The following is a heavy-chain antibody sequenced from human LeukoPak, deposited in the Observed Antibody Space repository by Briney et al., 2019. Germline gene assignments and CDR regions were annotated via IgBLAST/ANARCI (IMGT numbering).Heavy chain of an antibody. Sequence: ASVKVSCKASGYTFTSYYIHWVRQAPGQGLEWMGIIRPSGCRASYPQNFQGRVTMTMDMSASTVHMELSSLTSEDTAMYYCAREPPESFRFDYWGQGAPVTVSS. CDR2: IRPSGCRA. V-gene: IGHV1-46*01. J-gene: IGHJ4*02. CDR1: GYTFTSYY. CDR3: AREPPESFRFDY. D-gene: IGHD3-16*02.